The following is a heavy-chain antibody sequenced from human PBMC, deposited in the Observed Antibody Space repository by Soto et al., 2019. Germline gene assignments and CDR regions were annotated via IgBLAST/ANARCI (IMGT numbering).Heavy chain of an antibody. D-gene: IGHD6-13*01. V-gene: IGHV3-15*01. J-gene: IGHJ1*01. Sequence: EVQLVESGGGLVKPGGSLRLSCAASGFTFSNAWMSWVRQAPGKGLEWVGRIKSKTDGGTTDYAAPVKGRFTISRDDSKNTLYLQMNSLKTEDTAVYYCTTDRSSWYPQEFQHWGQGTLVTVSS. CDR1: GFTFSNAW. CDR2: IKSKTDGGTT. CDR3: TTDRSSWYPQEFQH.